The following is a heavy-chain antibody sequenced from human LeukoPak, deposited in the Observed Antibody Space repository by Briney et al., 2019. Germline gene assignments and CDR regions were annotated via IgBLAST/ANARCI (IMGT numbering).Heavy chain of an antibody. CDR3: ARAPGIAAAGVFDY. D-gene: IGHD6-13*01. J-gene: IGHJ4*02. CDR1: GFTFSTYA. V-gene: IGHV3-48*01. CDR2: ISSSSSTI. Sequence: GGSLRLSCAASGFTFSTYAMHWVRQAPGKGLEWVSYISSSSSTIYYADSVKGRFTISRDNAKNSLYLQMNSLRAEDTAVYYRARAPGIAAAGVFDYWGQGTLVTVSS.